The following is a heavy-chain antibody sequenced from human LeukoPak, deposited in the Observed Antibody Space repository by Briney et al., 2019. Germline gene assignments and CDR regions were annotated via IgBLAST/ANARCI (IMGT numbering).Heavy chain of an antibody. J-gene: IGHJ4*02. CDR2: INAGNGNT. CDR3: ASGSYAYYFDY. D-gene: IGHD4-17*01. CDR1: GGSFSRYA. Sequence: ASVKVSCKASGGSFSRYAISWVRQAPGQRLEWMGWINAGNGNTKYSQKFQGRVTITRDTSASTAYMELSSLRSEDTAVYYCASGSYAYYFDYWGQGTLVTVSS. V-gene: IGHV1-3*01.